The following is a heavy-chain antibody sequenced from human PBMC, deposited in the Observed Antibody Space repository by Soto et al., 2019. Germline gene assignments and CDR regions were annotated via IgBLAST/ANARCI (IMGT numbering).Heavy chain of an antibody. V-gene: IGHV3-23*01. CDR3: AKIPSDNWNYPYYFDY. CDR1: GFTFSSYA. Sequence: QSGGSLRLSCAASGFTFSSYAMSWVRQAPGKGLEWVSAISGSGGSTYYADSVKGRFTISRDSSKNTLYLQMNSLRAEDTAVYYCAKIPSDNWNYPYYFDYWGQGTLVTVSS. CDR2: ISGSGGST. J-gene: IGHJ4*02. D-gene: IGHD1-7*01.